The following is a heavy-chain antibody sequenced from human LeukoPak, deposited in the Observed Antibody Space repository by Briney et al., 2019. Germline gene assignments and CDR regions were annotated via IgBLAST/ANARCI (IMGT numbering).Heavy chain of an antibody. V-gene: IGHV4-61*02. CDR1: GGSISSGTYY. D-gene: IGHD3-10*01. CDR2: IYSSGST. Sequence: PSETLSLTCTVSGGSISSGTYYWSWIRQPVGKGLEWIGRIYSSGSTNYNPSLKSRVTISVATSKNQFSLRLSSVTAADTAVYYCARTLGDYGSGSYYYWGQGTLVTVSS. J-gene: IGHJ4*02. CDR3: ARTLGDYGSGSYYY.